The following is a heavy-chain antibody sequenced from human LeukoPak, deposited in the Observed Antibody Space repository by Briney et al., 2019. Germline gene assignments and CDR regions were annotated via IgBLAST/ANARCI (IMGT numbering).Heavy chain of an antibody. CDR2: IWYDGSNK. J-gene: IGHJ6*03. D-gene: IGHD7-27*01. Sequence: GGSLRLSCAASGFTFSRYGMHWVRQAPGKGLAWVAVIWYDGSNKYYADSVKGRFTISRDNSKNTLYLQMNSLRAEDTAVYYCAKGPTGGYYMDVWGKGTTVTVSS. V-gene: IGHV3-33*06. CDR1: GFTFSRYG. CDR3: AKGPTGGYYMDV.